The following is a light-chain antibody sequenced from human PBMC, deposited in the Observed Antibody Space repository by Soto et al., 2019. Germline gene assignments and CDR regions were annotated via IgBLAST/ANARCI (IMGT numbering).Light chain of an antibody. CDR2: GAS. J-gene: IGKJ2*01. CDR3: KQYGRSPLMYS. CDR1: QSITSNF. V-gene: IGKV3-20*01. Sequence: EIVLTQSPGTLSLSPGERATLSCRASQSITSNFLAWYQQKPGQAPRLLIYGASTRAAGVPDRFSGSGSGTDFTLTITRLEPEDFAVYYCKQYGRSPLMYSFGQGTKLVVK.